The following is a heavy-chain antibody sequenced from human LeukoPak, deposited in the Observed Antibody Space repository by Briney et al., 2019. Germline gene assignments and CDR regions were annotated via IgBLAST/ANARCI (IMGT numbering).Heavy chain of an antibody. CDR3: AREYSGGYIDY. D-gene: IGHD5-12*01. Sequence: ASVKASCKTSGYNFISYFLHWVRQAPGQPLEWMGIISPNTGDSNYAQRFQGRVTMTRDTSTSTVYMELSSLRSEDTAFYYCAREYSGGYIDYWGQGTLVTVSS. J-gene: IGHJ4*02. CDR1: GYNFISYF. CDR2: ISPNTGDS. V-gene: IGHV1-46*01.